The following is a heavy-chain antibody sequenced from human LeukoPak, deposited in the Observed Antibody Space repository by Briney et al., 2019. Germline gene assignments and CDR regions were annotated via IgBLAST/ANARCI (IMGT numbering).Heavy chain of an antibody. CDR1: GGSISSGGYY. CDR3: ARVSYYYDSSGYRLLFDY. J-gene: IGHJ4*02. CDR2: IYHSGST. Sequence: SQTLSLTCTVSGGSISSGGYYWSWIRQPPGKGLEWIGYIYHSGSTYYNPSLQSRVSITIDKSKNQFSLNLNSVTAADTAIYYCARVSYYYDSSGYRLLFDYWGQGALVTVS. D-gene: IGHD3-22*01. V-gene: IGHV4-30-2*01.